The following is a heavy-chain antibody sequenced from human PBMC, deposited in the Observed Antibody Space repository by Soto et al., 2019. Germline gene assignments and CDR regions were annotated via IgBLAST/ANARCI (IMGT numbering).Heavy chain of an antibody. CDR2: IIPIFGTA. V-gene: IGHV1-69*01. Sequence: QVQLVQSGAEVKKPGSSVKVSCKASGGTFSSYAISWVRQAPGQGLEWMGGIIPIFGTANYAQKFQGRVTITADESTSTAYMELSSLRSEDTAVYYCARARYYYDSSGYYLGDYYYYGMDVWGQGTTVTVCS. CDR1: GGTFSSYA. D-gene: IGHD3-22*01. J-gene: IGHJ6*02. CDR3: ARARYYYDSSGYYLGDYYYYGMDV.